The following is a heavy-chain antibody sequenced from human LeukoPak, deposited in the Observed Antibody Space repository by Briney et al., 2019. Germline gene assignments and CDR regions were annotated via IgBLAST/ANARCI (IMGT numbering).Heavy chain of an antibody. V-gene: IGHV3-74*01. Sequence: GGSLRLSCAASGFTFSSYAMSWVRQAPGKGLVWVSRINSDGSSTRYADSVKGRFTISRDNAKNTLYLQMNSLRAEDTAVYYCARESYLWTFDIWGQGTMVTVSS. J-gene: IGHJ3*02. D-gene: IGHD3/OR15-3a*01. CDR1: GFTFSSYA. CDR2: INSDGSST. CDR3: ARESYLWTFDI.